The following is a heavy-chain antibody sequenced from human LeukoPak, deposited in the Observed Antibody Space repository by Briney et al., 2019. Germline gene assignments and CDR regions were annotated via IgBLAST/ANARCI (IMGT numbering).Heavy chain of an antibody. CDR3: ARELKSEGENDY. Sequence: SETLSLTCTVSGGFISSGSYYWSWIRQPAGKGMERIGRIYTSGSTNYNPSLKSRVTISVDTSKNQFSLKLSSVTAADTAVYYCARELKSEGENDYWGQGTLVTVSS. CDR1: GGFISSGSYY. CDR2: IYTSGST. V-gene: IGHV4-61*02. J-gene: IGHJ4*02. D-gene: IGHD2-21*01.